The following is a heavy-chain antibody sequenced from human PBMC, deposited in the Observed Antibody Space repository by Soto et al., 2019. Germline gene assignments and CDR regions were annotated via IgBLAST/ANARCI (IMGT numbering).Heavy chain of an antibody. D-gene: IGHD3-3*01. CDR3: ARSGNYFWSGYYNGGWFDP. V-gene: IGHV1-69*01. CDR2: SIPIFVTA. CDR1: GGTFSSYA. J-gene: IGHJ5*02. Sequence: QVQLVQSGAEVKKPGSSVKVSCKASGGTFSSYAISWVRQAPGQGLEWMGGSIPIFVTANYPQKFQGRVTITADESTSTAYMELSSLRSEDTAVYYCARSGNYFWSGYYNGGWFDPWGQGTLVTVSS.